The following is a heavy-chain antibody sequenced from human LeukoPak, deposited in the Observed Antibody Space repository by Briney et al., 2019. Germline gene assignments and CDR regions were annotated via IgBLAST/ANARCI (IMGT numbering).Heavy chain of an antibody. V-gene: IGHV3-11*04. CDR1: RFTFSDYY. D-gene: IGHD1-26*01. Sequence: GGCLRLSCAASRFTFSDYYMSWIRQAPGKRLECVSYTSSSGSTIYYADSVRGRFTISRDNAKNSLYLQMNSLRAEDTAVYYCARRSGSHLVFDYWGQGTLVTVSS. CDR2: TSSSGSTI. CDR3: ARRSGSHLVFDY. J-gene: IGHJ4*02.